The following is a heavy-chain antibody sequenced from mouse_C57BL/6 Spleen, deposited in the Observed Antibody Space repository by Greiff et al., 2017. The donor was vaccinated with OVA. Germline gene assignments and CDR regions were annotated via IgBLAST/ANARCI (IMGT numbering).Heavy chain of an antibody. Sequence: VQLQQPGAELVMPGASVKLSCKASGYTFPSYWMHWVKQRPGQGLEWIGEIDPSDSYTNYNQKFKGKSTLTVGKSSSTAYMQLSSLTSVDSAVYYCARGNSSGFAYWGQGTLVTVSA. D-gene: IGHD3-2*02. V-gene: IGHV1-69*01. J-gene: IGHJ3*01. CDR1: GYTFPSYW. CDR2: IDPSDSYT. CDR3: ARGNSSGFAY.